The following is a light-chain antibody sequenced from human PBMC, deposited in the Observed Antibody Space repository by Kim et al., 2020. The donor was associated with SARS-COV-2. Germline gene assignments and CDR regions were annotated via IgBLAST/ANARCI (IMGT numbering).Light chain of an antibody. CDR2: YDS. V-gene: IGLV3-21*04. CDR3: QVWDSSSDHPWV. Sequence: SYELTQPPSVSLAPGKTARITCGRNNIGSKSVHWYQQKPGQAPVLVIYYDSDRPSGIPERFSGSNSGNTATLTISRVEAGDEADYYCQVWDSSSDHPWVF. J-gene: IGLJ3*02. CDR1: NIGSKS.